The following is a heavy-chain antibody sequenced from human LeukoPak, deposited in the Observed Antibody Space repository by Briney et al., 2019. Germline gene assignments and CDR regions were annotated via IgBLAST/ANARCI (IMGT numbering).Heavy chain of an antibody. CDR1: GGTFSSYA. J-gene: IGHJ4*02. Sequence: SVKVSCKASGGTFSSYASSWVRQAPGQGLEWMGGIIPIFGTANYAQKFQGRVTITTDESTSTAYMELSSLRSEDTAVYYCARGDSSGYSFFDYWGQGALVTVSS. CDR3: ARGDSSGYSFFDY. D-gene: IGHD3-22*01. V-gene: IGHV1-69*05. CDR2: IIPIFGTA.